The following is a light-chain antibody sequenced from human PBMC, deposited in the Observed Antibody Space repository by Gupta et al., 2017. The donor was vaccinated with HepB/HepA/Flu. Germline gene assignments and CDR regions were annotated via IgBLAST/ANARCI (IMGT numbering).Light chain of an antibody. CDR3: AVWDSSRGHWV. CDR2: EDS. Sequence: SYVLTQPPSVSVPPGKTARIACGGNNIGSKSVHWYQQKPGQAPVLVIYEDSDRPSGIPERFSGSNSGNTATLTISRVEAEDEADYYCAVWDSSRGHWVFGGGTKLTVL. CDR1: NIGSKS. V-gene: IGLV3-21*04. J-gene: IGLJ2*01.